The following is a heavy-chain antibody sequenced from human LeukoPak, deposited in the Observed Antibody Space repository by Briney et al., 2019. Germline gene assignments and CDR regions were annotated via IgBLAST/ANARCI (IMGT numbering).Heavy chain of an antibody. CDR2: ISWNSGSI. Sequence: GGSLRLSCAASGFTFDDYAMHWVRQAPGKGLEWVSGISWNSGSIGYADSVKGRFTISRDNSKNTLYLQMNSLRAEDTAVYYCAKLGETYYYDSSGFSWGQGTLVTVSS. D-gene: IGHD3-22*01. J-gene: IGHJ5*02. CDR3: AKLGETYYYDSSGFS. V-gene: IGHV3-9*01. CDR1: GFTFDDYA.